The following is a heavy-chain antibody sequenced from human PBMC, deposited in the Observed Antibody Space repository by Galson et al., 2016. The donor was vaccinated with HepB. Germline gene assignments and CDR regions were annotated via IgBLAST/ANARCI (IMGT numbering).Heavy chain of an antibody. V-gene: IGHV3-11*04. CDR3: ARSDGGYESSLDY. CDR2: ISHSGNTR. Sequence: SLRLSCAASGFSFNDFYMSWIRQPPGKALEWISYISHSGNTREYADSVKGRFTISRDNSKNTLYLQMNSLRVEDTAVYYCARSDGGYESSLDYWGQGTLVTVSS. J-gene: IGHJ4*02. D-gene: IGHD3-16*01. CDR1: GFSFNDFY.